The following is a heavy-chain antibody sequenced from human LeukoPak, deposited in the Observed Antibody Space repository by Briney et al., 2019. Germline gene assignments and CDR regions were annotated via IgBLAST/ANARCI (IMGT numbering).Heavy chain of an antibody. CDR2: IYTSGST. Sequence: PSETLSLTCAVYGGSFSGYYWSWIRQPPGKGLEWIGRIYTSGSTNYNPSLKSRVTMSVDTSKNQFSLKLSSVTAADTAVYYCAVGYDSSGYYSSGYYYYYMDVWGKGTTVTVPS. J-gene: IGHJ6*03. CDR3: AVGYDSSGYYSSGYYYYYMDV. V-gene: IGHV4-59*10. CDR1: GGSFSGYY. D-gene: IGHD3-22*01.